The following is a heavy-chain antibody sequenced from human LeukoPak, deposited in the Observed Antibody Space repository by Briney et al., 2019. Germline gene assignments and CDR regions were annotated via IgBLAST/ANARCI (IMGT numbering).Heavy chain of an antibody. CDR1: GFTFSTYW. J-gene: IGHJ4*02. D-gene: IGHD3-9*01. CDR3: ARTMTGAFFDY. Sequence: PGGSLRLSCAASGFTFSTYWIHWVRQAPGKGLVWVSHINGDGSSTSYADSVKGRFAISRNNAKNTLYLQMNSLRAEDTAGYYCARTMTGAFFDYWGQGALVTVSS. CDR2: INGDGSST. V-gene: IGHV3-74*01.